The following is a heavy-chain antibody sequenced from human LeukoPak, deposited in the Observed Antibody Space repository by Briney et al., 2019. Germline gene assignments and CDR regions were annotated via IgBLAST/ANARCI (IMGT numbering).Heavy chain of an antibody. CDR3: ARDHFTMVRGVSAGGFDP. D-gene: IGHD3-10*01. CDR1: GFTFRSYE. V-gene: IGHV3-48*03. J-gene: IGHJ5*02. Sequence: GGSLTLSCEDSGFTFRSYEMNWVRQAPGKGLEWVSYISSSGSTIYYADSVKGRFTISRDNAKNSLYLQMNSLRAEDTAVYHCARDHFTMVRGVSAGGFDPWGQGTLVTVSS. CDR2: ISSSGSTI.